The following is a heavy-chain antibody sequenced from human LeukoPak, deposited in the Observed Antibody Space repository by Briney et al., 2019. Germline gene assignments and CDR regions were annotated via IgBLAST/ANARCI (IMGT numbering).Heavy chain of an antibody. Sequence: GSLRLSCAASGFSVRSNYMSWVRQSPRKGLEWVSIMYSGGSTDYADSVKGRFIISRDHSKNTLYLQMNSLRAEDTAVYYCARDRYCSGGSCYGDAFDLWGQGTMVAVSS. V-gene: IGHV3-53*01. CDR2: MYSGGST. CDR3: ARDRYCSGGSCYGDAFDL. D-gene: IGHD2-15*01. J-gene: IGHJ3*01. CDR1: GFSVRSNY.